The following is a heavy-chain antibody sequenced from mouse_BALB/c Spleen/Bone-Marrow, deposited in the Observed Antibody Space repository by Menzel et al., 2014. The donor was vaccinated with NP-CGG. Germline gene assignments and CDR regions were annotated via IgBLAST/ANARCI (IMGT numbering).Heavy chain of an antibody. Sequence: VQLQQSGAELVKPGASVKRSCKASGYTFTSYNMHWVKQTPGQGLEWIGAIYPGNGDTSYNQKFKGKATLTADKSSSTAYMQLSSLTSEDSAVYYCASPPDYWGQGTTLTVSS. V-gene: IGHV1-12*01. J-gene: IGHJ2*01. CDR2: IYPGNGDT. CDR3: ASPPDY. CDR1: GYTFTSYN.